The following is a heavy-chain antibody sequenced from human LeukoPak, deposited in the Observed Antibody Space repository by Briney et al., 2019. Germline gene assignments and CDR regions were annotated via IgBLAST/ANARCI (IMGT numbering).Heavy chain of an antibody. Sequence: GASVKVSCKASGYTFTSYGISWVRQAPGQGLEWMGRIIPIFGTANYAQKFQGRVTITTDESTSTAYMELSSLRSEDMAVYYCASSVLGDWFDPWGQGTLVTVSS. V-gene: IGHV1-69*05. D-gene: IGHD2-8*01. J-gene: IGHJ5*02. CDR3: ASSVLGDWFDP. CDR1: GYTFTSYG. CDR2: IIPIFGTA.